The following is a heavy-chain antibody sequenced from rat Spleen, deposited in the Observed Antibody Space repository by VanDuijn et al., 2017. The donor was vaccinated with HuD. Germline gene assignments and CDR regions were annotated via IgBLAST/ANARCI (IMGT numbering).Heavy chain of an antibody. V-gene: IGHV5-31*01. CDR1: GFTFNYYW. Sequence: EVQLVESGGGLVHPGRSLKLSCVTSGFTFNYYWMTWVRQAPGMGLEWVASISNARGITYYADPVKGRFTISRDIANSTLYLQMDSLRSEDTATYYCARHNVTTGDYFDYWGQGVMVTVSS. CDR2: ISNARGIT. CDR3: ARHNVTTGDYFDY. D-gene: IGHD1-10*01. J-gene: IGHJ2*01.